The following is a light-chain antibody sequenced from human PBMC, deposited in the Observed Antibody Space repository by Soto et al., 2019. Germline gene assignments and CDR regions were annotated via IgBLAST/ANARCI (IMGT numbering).Light chain of an antibody. CDR2: SAS. Sequence: DIQLTQSPSFLSASVGDRVTITCRASQDISSYLAWYQQRPGKVPRFLTHSASTLQSGVPSRFSATGSGTTFTLTISSLQPEDIATYCCQQLNRFPRTFGQGTKLEV. V-gene: IGKV1-9*01. CDR1: QDISSY. CDR3: QQLNRFPRT. J-gene: IGKJ1*01.